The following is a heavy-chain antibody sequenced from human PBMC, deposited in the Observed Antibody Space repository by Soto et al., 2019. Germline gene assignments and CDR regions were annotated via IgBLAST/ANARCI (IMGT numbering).Heavy chain of an antibody. CDR3: ARVRGDSSGSYYFDH. V-gene: IGHV3-11*01. D-gene: IGHD3-22*01. Sequence: GGSLRLSCAVSGFSLSDYYISWIRQAPGEGLEWVSYISSSGTGVHYADSVKGRFTISKDNANNPLYLQMNSLRAEDTAVYYCARVRGDSSGSYYFDHWGQGALVTVSS. J-gene: IGHJ4*02. CDR1: GFSLSDYY. CDR2: ISSSGTGV.